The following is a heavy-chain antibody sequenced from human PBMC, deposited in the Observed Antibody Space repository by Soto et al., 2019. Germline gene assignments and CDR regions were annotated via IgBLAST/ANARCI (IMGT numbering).Heavy chain of an antibody. CDR1: GGSFSGYY. V-gene: IGHV4-34*01. CDR2: IDHSGYA. J-gene: IGHJ5*02. CDR3: ARVRDWFDP. Sequence: QVQLQQWGAGLLKPSETLSLTCAVYGGSFSGYYWNWIRQSPGKGLEWIGEIDHSGYASYNPSLKSRVTIFVDTSKNQFSLNLRSVTAADTAVYYCARVRDWFDPWGQGTLVTVSS.